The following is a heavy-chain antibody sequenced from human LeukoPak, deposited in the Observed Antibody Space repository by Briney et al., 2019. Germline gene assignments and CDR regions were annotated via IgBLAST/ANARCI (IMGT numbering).Heavy chain of an antibody. V-gene: IGHV4-61*01. CDR3: ARVRESSVYYYNDY. CDR1: GGSVSSGSYY. Sequence: PSETLSLTCTVSGGSVSSGSYYWRWIRQPPGQGLEWIGYIYYSGSTNYNPSLKSRVTISVDTSKNQFSLKLSSVTAADTAVYYCARVRESSVYYYNDYWGQGTLVTVSS. J-gene: IGHJ4*02. D-gene: IGHD3-22*01. CDR2: IYYSGST.